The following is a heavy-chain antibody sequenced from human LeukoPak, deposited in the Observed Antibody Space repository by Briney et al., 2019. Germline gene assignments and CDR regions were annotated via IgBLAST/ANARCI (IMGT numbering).Heavy chain of an antibody. Sequence: ASVKVSCKASVVTNSGYRFPNYGITWVRQAPGQGLEWMGWISGYNGNTKYVQKLQGRVTMTTDTSTSTAYMELRSLRSDDTAVYYCGLFGDVSGNYSPLDYWGQGTLVTVSS. J-gene: IGHJ4*02. CDR3: GLFGDVSGNYSPLDY. V-gene: IGHV1-18*01. D-gene: IGHD3-10*01. CDR1: VVTNSGYRFPNYG. CDR2: ISGYNGNT.